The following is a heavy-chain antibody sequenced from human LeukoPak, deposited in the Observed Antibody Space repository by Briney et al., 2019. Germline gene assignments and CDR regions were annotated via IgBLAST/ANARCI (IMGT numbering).Heavy chain of an antibody. CDR1: GYTFTSYG. Sequence: ASVTVSFKASGYTFTSYGISWVRQAPGQGREWMGWISAYNGNTNYAQKLQGRVTMTTDTSTSTAYMELRSLRSDDTAVYYCARLNWNDLASNWFDPWGQGTLVTVSS. CDR3: ARLNWNDLASNWFDP. V-gene: IGHV1-18*01. CDR2: ISAYNGNT. D-gene: IGHD1-1*01. J-gene: IGHJ5*02.